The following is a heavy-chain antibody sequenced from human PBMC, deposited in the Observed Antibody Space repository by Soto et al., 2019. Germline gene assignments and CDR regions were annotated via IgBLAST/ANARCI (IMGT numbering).Heavy chain of an antibody. Sequence: QVQLVQSGAEVKKPGSSVKVSCKASGGTFSSYTISWVRQAPGQGLEWMGRIIPILGIANYAQKFQGRVTITADKSTSTAYRELSSLRSEDTAVYYCARLFGSSSSDYWGQGTLVTVSS. CDR3: ARLFGSSSSDY. D-gene: IGHD6-13*01. CDR2: IIPILGIA. V-gene: IGHV1-69*02. CDR1: GGTFSSYT. J-gene: IGHJ4*02.